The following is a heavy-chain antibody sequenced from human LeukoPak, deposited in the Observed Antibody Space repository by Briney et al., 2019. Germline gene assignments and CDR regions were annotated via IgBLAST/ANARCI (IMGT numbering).Heavy chain of an antibody. CDR3: AKGPVSAIVGATTLDY. J-gene: IGHJ4*02. V-gene: IGHV3-23*01. Sequence: PGGSLMLLCGASGFTFSNYAMNWFRQAPARGLVGVSLFGGSTGSTYYADTVKGRFSVSRDNSKNTVYLQMNSLRVEDTAVYYCAKGPVSAIVGATTLDYWGQGTLVTVSS. D-gene: IGHD1-26*01. CDR2: FGGSTGST. CDR1: GFTFSNYA.